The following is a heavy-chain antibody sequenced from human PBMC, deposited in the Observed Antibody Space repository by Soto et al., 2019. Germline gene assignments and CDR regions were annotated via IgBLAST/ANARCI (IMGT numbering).Heavy chain of an antibody. CDR3: ARDFGDNGAYYYYGMDV. V-gene: IGHV3-48*02. D-gene: IGHD2-21*01. CDR1: GFTFSSYS. CDR2: ISSSSSTI. J-gene: IGHJ6*02. Sequence: TGGSLRLSCAASGFTFSSYSMNWVRQAPGKGLEWVSYISSSSSTIYYADSVKGRYTISRDNAKNSLYLQMNSLRDEDTAVYYCARDFGDNGAYYYYGMDVWGQGTTVTVSS.